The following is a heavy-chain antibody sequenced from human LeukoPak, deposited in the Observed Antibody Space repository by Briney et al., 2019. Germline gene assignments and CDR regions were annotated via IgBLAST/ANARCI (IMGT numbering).Heavy chain of an antibody. Sequence: SETLSLTCTVSGGSISSSSYYWGWIRQPPGKGLEWIGEINHSGSTNYNPSLKSRVTISVDTSKNQFSLKLSSVTAADTAVYYCARKTRLSGWYFGAFWFDPWGQGTLVTVSS. CDR3: ARKTRLSGWYFGAFWFDP. CDR2: INHSGST. D-gene: IGHD6-19*01. V-gene: IGHV4-39*07. CDR1: GGSISSSSYY. J-gene: IGHJ5*02.